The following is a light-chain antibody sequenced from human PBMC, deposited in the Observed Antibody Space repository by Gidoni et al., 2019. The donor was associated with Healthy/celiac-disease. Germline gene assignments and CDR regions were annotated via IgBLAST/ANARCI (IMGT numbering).Light chain of an antibody. V-gene: IGKV1-39*01. J-gene: IGKJ5*01. Sequence: IQMTPSPSSLSASVGDRVTITCRASQSSSSYLNWYQQKPGKAPKLLIYAASSLQSGVPSRFCGSGSGTDFTLTISSRQPEDVATYYCQQRYSTPSITFGQGTRLEIK. CDR2: AAS. CDR1: QSSSSY. CDR3: QQRYSTPSIT.